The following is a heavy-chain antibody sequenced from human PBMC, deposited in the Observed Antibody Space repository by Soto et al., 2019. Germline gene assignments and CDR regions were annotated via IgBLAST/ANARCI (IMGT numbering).Heavy chain of an antibody. D-gene: IGHD1-26*01. V-gene: IGHV3-23*01. CDR2: MSGSGGST. Sequence: PGGSLRLSCAASGFTFSIYAVSWVRQAPGKGLEWVSAMSGSGGSTYYADSVKGRFTIPRDNSKNTLYLQMNSLRAEDTAVYYCAKDSGSWHYFDYWGQGTQVTVSS. J-gene: IGHJ4*02. CDR3: AKDSGSWHYFDY. CDR1: GFTFSIYA.